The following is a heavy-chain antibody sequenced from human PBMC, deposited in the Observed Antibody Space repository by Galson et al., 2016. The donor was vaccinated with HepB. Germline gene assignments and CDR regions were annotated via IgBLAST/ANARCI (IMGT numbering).Heavy chain of an antibody. D-gene: IGHD3-10*01. CDR3: SREMTGSYFD. CDR1: GFTFNAHW. CDR2: IRGDGIVS. V-gene: IGHV3-7*01. J-gene: IGHJ4*02. Sequence: SLRLSCAASGFTFNAHWMNWVRQAPGKGLEWVANIRGDGIVSYYAESVRGRFTISRDNAKNSLYLHMNGLRVDETAVSYCSREMTGSYFDWGQGTLVTVSS.